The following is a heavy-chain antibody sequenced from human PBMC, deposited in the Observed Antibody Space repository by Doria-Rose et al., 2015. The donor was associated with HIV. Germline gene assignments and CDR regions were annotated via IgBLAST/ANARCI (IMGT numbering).Heavy chain of an antibody. J-gene: IGHJ4*02. CDR3: TTGPDYYDSSGFFLNDY. Sequence: QAPGKGLEWVGRVKSKTDGGSTDYAAPVKGRFTISRDDSKNTLYLQMNSLKTEDTAVYYCTTGPDYYDSSGFFLNDYWGQGTLVTVSS. D-gene: IGHD3-22*01. CDR2: VKSKTDGGST. V-gene: IGHV3-15*01.